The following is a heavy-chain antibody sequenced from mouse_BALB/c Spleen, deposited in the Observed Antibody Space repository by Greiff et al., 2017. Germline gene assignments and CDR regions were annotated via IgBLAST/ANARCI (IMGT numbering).Heavy chain of an antibody. Sequence: QVQLKQSGPGLVAPSQSLSITCTVSGFSLTSYGVHWVRQPPGKGLEWLGVIWAGGSTNYNSALMSRLSISKDNSKSQVFLKMNSLQTDDTAMYYCAGYGYPVAYWGQGTLVTVSA. CDR1: GFSLTSYG. J-gene: IGHJ3*01. CDR3: AGYGYPVAY. CDR2: IWAGGST. D-gene: IGHD2-2*01. V-gene: IGHV2-9*02.